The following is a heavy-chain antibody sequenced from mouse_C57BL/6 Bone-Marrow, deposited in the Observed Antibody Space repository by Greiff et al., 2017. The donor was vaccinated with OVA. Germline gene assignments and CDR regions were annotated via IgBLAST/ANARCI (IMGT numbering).Heavy chain of an antibody. Sequence: EVKLMESGGGLVKPGGSLKLSCAASGFTFSSYAMSWVRQTPEKRLEWVATISDGGSYTYYPDNVKGRFTISRDNAKNNLYLQMSHLKSEDTAMYYCARVGAKTAQGPAYWGQGTLVTVSA. CDR2: ISDGGSYT. CDR1: GFTFSSYA. V-gene: IGHV5-4*03. D-gene: IGHD3-2*02. CDR3: ARVGAKTAQGPAY. J-gene: IGHJ3*01.